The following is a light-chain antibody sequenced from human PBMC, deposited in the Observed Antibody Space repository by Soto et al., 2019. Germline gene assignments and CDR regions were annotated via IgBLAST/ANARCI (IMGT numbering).Light chain of an antibody. CDR1: RDISTY. CDR2: DAC. CDR3: QQYEDLPIT. J-gene: IGKJ5*01. V-gene: IGKV1-33*01. Sequence: DIQMTQSPSSVSASVGDRVTITCQASRDISTYLNWYQQKPGKAPKLLIYDACILETGVPPRFSGSGSGSEFSFTISSLHPEDMGTYYCQQYEDLPITFGQGTRLEIK.